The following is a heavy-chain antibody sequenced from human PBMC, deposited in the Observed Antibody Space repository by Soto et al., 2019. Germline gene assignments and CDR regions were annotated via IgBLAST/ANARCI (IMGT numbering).Heavy chain of an antibody. CDR1: GYSFNSYW. D-gene: IGHD3-10*01. Sequence: HGESLKIYCNGSGYSFNSYWIRWVSQLPGHSLEWIGRIDPSDSYINYNPSFQGHVTISADKSISTAYLQWSSLKASDTAMYYCARHEGYYGSPAAGLFDYWGQGTLVTVSS. CDR3: ARHEGYYGSPAAGLFDY. V-gene: IGHV5-10-1*01. CDR2: IDPSDSYI. J-gene: IGHJ4*02.